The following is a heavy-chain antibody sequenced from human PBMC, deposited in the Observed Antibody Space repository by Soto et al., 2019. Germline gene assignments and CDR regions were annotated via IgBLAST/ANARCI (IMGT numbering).Heavy chain of an antibody. CDR2: IKQDGSEK. V-gene: IGHV3-7*01. CDR3: ASRPPADVYYGVFDY. Sequence: VRLVESGGGLVQPGGSLRLSCAASGFTFSNYWMTWVRQAPGKGPAWVANIKQDGSEKYYVDSVKGRFTVSRDNGRNSLYLQMNSLRVEDTAMYYCASRPPADVYYGVFDYWGQGILVTVSS. D-gene: IGHD3-3*01. CDR1: GFTFSNYW. J-gene: IGHJ4*02.